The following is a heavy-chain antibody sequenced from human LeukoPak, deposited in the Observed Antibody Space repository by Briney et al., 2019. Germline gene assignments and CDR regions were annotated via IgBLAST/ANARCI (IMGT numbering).Heavy chain of an antibody. D-gene: IGHD3-22*01. CDR3: AQSRDYYDSSGYYALRY. J-gene: IGHJ4*02. CDR2: ISWNSGSI. V-gene: IGHV3-9*01. CDR1: GFTFDDYA. Sequence: PGGSLRLSCAASGFTFDDYAMHWVRHAPGKGLEWVSGISWNSGSIGYADPVKGRFTISRDNAKNSLYLQMNSLRAEDTAVYYCAQSRDYYDSSGYYALRYWGQGTLVTVSS.